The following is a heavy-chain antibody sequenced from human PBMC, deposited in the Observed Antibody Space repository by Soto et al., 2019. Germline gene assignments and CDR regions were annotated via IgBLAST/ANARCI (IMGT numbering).Heavy chain of an antibody. CDR1: GFTFSSYA. CDR3: AKDLSVSRSEYSGYETDY. CDR2: ISGSGGST. J-gene: IGHJ4*02. D-gene: IGHD5-12*01. Sequence: GGSLRLSCAASGFTFSSYAMSWVRQAPGKGLEWVSGISGSGGSTYYADSVKGRFTISRDNSKNMLYLQMNSLRAEDTAVYYCAKDLSVSRSEYSGYETDYWGQGTLVTVSS. V-gene: IGHV3-23*01.